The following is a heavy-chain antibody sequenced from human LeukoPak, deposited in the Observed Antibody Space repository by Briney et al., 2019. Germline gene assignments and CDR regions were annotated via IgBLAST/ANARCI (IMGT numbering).Heavy chain of an antibody. CDR3: VRALGQWLVYYFDY. V-gene: IGHV3-64D*09. Sequence: PEGSLRLSCSASGFTFSTYAMHWVRQAPGKGLEYVSAISNNGGSTYYADSVKGRFTISRDNSKNTLYLQMSSLRTEDTAVYYCVRALGQWLVYYFDYWGQGTLVTVSS. CDR1: GFTFSTYA. J-gene: IGHJ4*02. D-gene: IGHD6-19*01. CDR2: ISNNGGST.